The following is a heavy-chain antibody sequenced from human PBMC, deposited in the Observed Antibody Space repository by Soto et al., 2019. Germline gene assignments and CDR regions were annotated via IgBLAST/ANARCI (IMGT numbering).Heavy chain of an antibody. CDR1: GFTFSSYA. Sequence: GGSLRLSCAASGFTFSSYAMSWVRQAPGKALEWVSAISGSGGSTYYADSVKGRFTISRANSKNTLYLQMNSLRAEDTAVYYCAKGLSSSYPKGFQHWGQGTLVTVSS. V-gene: IGHV3-23*01. D-gene: IGHD6-13*01. CDR2: ISGSGGST. CDR3: AKGLSSSYPKGFQH. J-gene: IGHJ1*01.